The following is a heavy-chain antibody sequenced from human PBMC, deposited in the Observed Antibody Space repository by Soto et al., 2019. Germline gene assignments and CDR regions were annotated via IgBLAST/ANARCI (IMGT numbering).Heavy chain of an antibody. Sequence: EEQLVESGGGLVQPGGSLRLSCAASGFTFSTYSMNWVRQAPGKGLECLSYISGGSTTIYYADSVKGRFTISRDNAKNSVYLQMNSLRAEDTAVYYCARVDYGDYRGLDFWGQGTLVTVSS. D-gene: IGHD4-17*01. CDR2: ISGGSTTI. CDR3: ARVDYGDYRGLDF. CDR1: GFTFSTYS. J-gene: IGHJ4*02. V-gene: IGHV3-48*01.